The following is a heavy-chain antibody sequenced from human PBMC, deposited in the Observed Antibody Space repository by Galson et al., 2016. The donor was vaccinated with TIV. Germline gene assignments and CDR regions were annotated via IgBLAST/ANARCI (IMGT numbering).Heavy chain of an antibody. CDR3: ARDIPCGGSCYFFDD. J-gene: IGHJ4*02. D-gene: IGHD2-15*01. CDR1: GGTFNNHA. V-gene: IGHV1-69*05. Sequence: SVKVSCKASGGTFNNHAINWVRQAPGQGLEWMGGILPISATTNYAQNFQDRVTITTGESTSTVYMGLTSLGSEDTAVYFCARDIPCGGSCYFFDDWGQGTLVTVSS. CDR2: ILPISATT.